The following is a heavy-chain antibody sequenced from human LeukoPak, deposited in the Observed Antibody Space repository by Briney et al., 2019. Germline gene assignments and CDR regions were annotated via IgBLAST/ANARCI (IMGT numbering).Heavy chain of an antibody. D-gene: IGHD6-13*01. V-gene: IGHV3-30*14. J-gene: IGHJ4*02. CDR3: ARGIAAAGTALYN. CDR1: GFTFSSYA. Sequence: PGGSLRLSCAASGFTFSSYAMHWVRQAPGKGLEWVAVISYDGSNKYYADSVKGRFTISRDNSKNTLYLQINSLRAEDTAVYYCARGIAAAGTALYNWGQGTLLTVSS. CDR2: ISYDGSNK.